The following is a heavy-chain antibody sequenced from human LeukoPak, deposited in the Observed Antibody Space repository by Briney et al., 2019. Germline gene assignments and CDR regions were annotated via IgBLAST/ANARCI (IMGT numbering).Heavy chain of an antibody. D-gene: IGHD2-8*01. CDR1: GFTVSSNY. Sequence: GGSLRLSCAASGFTVSSNYMSWVRQAPGKGLEWVSVIYSGGSTYYADSEKGRFTISRDNSKNTLYLQMNSLRAEDTAVYYCARKTNDAFDIWGQGTMVTVSS. CDR3: ARKTNDAFDI. CDR2: IYSGGST. V-gene: IGHV3-66*01. J-gene: IGHJ3*02.